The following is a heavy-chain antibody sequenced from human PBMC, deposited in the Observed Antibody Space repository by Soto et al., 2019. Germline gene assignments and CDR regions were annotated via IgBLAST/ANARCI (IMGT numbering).Heavy chain of an antibody. CDR2: INSDGSST. V-gene: IGHV3-74*01. Sequence: PGGSLRLSCAASGFTFSSYWMHWVRQAPGKGLVWVSRINSDGSSTSYADSVKGRFTISRDNAKNTLYLQMNSLRAEDTAVYYCARHPPGTTGYYYYGMDVWGQGTTVTVS. CDR1: GFTFSSYW. D-gene: IGHD1-1*01. J-gene: IGHJ6*02. CDR3: ARHPPGTTGYYYYGMDV.